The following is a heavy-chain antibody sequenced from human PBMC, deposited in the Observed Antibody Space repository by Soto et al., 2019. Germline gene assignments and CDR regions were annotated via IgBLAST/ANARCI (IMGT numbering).Heavy chain of an antibody. Sequence: ASVKVSCKASGYTFTGYDMHWVRQAPGQGLEWMGWINPNSGGTNYAQKFQGWVTMTRDTSISTAYMELSRLRSDDTAVYYCERDIHKLPPPKTYYYYGMDVWGQGTTVTVSS. CDR1: GYTFTGYD. CDR3: ERDIHKLPPPKTYYYYGMDV. J-gene: IGHJ6*02. CDR2: INPNSGGT. V-gene: IGHV1-2*04.